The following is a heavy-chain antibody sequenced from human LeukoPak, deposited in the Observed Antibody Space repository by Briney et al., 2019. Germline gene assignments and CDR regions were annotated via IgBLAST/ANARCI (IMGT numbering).Heavy chain of an antibody. J-gene: IGHJ6*02. Sequence: WGTLSLTCTVAGGTISCSSYYWGWIRQPPGKGLEWIGRIYYSGNTYYNPSLKSRVTISVDTSNNQFSLKLSSVTAAYTAVYYCARCQRVDDYGDYVSYYYYGMDVWGQGTTVTVS. CDR2: IYYSGNT. CDR1: GGTISCSSYY. D-gene: IGHD4-17*01. V-gene: IGHV4-39*01. CDR3: ARCQRVDDYGDYVSYYYYGMDV.